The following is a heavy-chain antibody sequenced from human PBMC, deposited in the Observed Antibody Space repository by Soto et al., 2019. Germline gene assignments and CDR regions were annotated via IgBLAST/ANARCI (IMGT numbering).Heavy chain of an antibody. CDR3: AKVPRSGFVEGATAMVVFFDY. V-gene: IGHV3-23*01. CDR1: RLTISSCA. D-gene: IGHD5-18*01. J-gene: IGHJ4*02. Sequence: PGGSLRVACAAARLTISSCAMSWVRQATGKGLEWGSAISGSGGSTYYADSVKGRSTISSDNSKNTLYLQMNSLRAEDTAAYYCAKVPRSGFVEGATAMVVFFDYWGQGTLVTVSS. CDR2: ISGSGGST.